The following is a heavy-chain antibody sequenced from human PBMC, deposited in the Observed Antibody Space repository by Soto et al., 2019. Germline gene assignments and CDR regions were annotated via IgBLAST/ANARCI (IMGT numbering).Heavy chain of an antibody. CDR1: GFTFSNAW. J-gene: IGHJ4*02. V-gene: IGHV3-15*01. Sequence: PGGSLRLSCAASGFTFSNAWVSWVRQAPGKGLEWVGRIKSKTDGGTTDYAAPVKGRFTISRDDSKNTLYLQMNSLKTEDTAVYYCTTDLSWLVSIDYWGKGTLVTVSS. CDR3: TTDLSWLVSIDY. D-gene: IGHD6-19*01. CDR2: IKSKTDGGTT.